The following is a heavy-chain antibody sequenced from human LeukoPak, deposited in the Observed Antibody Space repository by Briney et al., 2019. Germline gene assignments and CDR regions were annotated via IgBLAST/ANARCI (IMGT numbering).Heavy chain of an antibody. CDR3: AKRGHCSSSSCYHYFDY. D-gene: IGHD2-2*01. Sequence: GGSLRLSCAASGFTFSSYGMSWVRQAPGKGLEWVSTITGSGGRTYYADSVKGRFTISRDTSKNTLYLQVNSLRADDTAVYYCAKRGHCSSSSCYHYFDYWGQGTLVTVSS. CDR1: GFTFSSYG. V-gene: IGHV3-23*01. CDR2: ITGSGGRT. J-gene: IGHJ4*02.